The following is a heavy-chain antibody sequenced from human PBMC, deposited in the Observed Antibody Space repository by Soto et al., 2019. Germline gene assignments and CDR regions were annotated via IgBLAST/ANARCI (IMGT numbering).Heavy chain of an antibody. J-gene: IGHJ3*02. CDR1: GGTFSSYA. V-gene: IGHV1-69*13. Sequence: SVKVSCKASGGTFSSYAISWVRQAPGQGLEWMGGIIPIFGTANYAQKFQGRVTITADESTSTAYMELSSLRSEDTAVYYCARVSGYYDSSGPRDAFDIWGQGTMVTVSS. CDR2: IIPIFGTA. D-gene: IGHD3-22*01. CDR3: ARVSGYYDSSGPRDAFDI.